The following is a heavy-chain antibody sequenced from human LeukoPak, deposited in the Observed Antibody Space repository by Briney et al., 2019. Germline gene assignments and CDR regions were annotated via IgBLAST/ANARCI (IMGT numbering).Heavy chain of an antibody. Sequence: PGGSLRLSCAASGFTFSSYAMSWVRQAPGKGLEWVSSISSSSSYIYYADSVKGRFTISRDNAKNSLYLQMNSLRAEDTAVYYCARGRDNYGLDAFDIWGQGTMVTVSS. J-gene: IGHJ3*02. CDR1: GFTFSSYA. CDR3: ARGRDNYGLDAFDI. CDR2: ISSSSSYI. V-gene: IGHV3-21*01. D-gene: IGHD5-18*01.